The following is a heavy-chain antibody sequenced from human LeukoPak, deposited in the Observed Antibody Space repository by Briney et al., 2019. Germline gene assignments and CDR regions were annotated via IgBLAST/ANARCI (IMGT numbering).Heavy chain of an antibody. D-gene: IGHD2-2*01. CDR1: GYTFTSYG. CDR3: ARDRYVVPAAIPPYYYYGMDV. CDR2: ISAYNGNT. Sequence: EASVKVSCKASGYTFTSYGISWVRQAPGQGLEWMGWISAYNGNTNYAQKLQGRVTMTTDTSTSTAYMELRSLRSDDTAVYCCARDRYVVPAAIPPYYYYGMDVWGQGTTVTVSS. J-gene: IGHJ6*02. V-gene: IGHV1-18*01.